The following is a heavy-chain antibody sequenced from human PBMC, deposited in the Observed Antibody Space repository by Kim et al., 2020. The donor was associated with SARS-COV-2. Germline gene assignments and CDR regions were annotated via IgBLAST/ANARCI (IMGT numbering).Heavy chain of an antibody. V-gene: IGHV4-34*01. Sequence: GSTNYNPSLKSRVTISVDTSKNQFSLKLSSVTAADTAVYYCARGSTPMDVWGQGTTVTVSS. CDR2: GST. J-gene: IGHJ6*02. CDR3: ARGSTPMDV. D-gene: IGHD2-15*01.